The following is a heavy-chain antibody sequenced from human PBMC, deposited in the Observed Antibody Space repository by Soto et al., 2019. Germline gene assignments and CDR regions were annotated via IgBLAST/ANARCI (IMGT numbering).Heavy chain of an antibody. Sequence: SETLSLTCTVSGASISSYYWSWIRQPPVKGLEWIGSIYYSGSTNYNPSLKSRVTISVDTSKNQFSLKLSSVTAADTAVYYCARVVVAAKYFDYWGQGNLVTVSS. V-gene: IGHV4-59*01. J-gene: IGHJ4*02. CDR2: IYYSGST. D-gene: IGHD2-15*01. CDR1: GASISSYY. CDR3: ARVVVAAKYFDY.